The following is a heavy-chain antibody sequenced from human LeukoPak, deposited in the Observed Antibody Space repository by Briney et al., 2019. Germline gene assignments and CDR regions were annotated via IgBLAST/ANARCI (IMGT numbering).Heavy chain of an antibody. J-gene: IGHJ3*02. V-gene: IGHV1-18*01. CDR2: ISAYNGNT. CDR1: GYTFTSYG. Sequence: SVKVSCKASGYTFTSYGISWVRQAPGQGLEWMGWISAYNGNTNYAQKLQGRVTMTTDTSTSTAYMELRSLRSGDTAVYYYARVFEIYYDSSGYPAFDIWGQGTMVTVSS. CDR3: ARVFEIYYDSSGYPAFDI. D-gene: IGHD3-22*01.